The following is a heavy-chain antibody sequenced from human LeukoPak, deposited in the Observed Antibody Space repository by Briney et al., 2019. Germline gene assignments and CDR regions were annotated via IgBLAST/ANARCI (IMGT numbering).Heavy chain of an antibody. Sequence: GGSLRLYCATSGFTFRGFPMRWVRPAPGPGLELVAITAYDGSNKFYANSVKGRFTISRDNSKSALYLQMNSLRPEDTATYYCGREPYYISGYGVDVWGQGTTVTVSS. V-gene: IGHV3-30-3*01. J-gene: IGHJ6*02. CDR2: TAYDGSNK. CDR3: GREPYYISGYGVDV. D-gene: IGHD3-10*01. CDR1: GFTFRGFP.